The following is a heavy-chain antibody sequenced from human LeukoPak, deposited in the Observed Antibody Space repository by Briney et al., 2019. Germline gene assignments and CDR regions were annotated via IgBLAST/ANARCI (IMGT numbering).Heavy chain of an antibody. CDR2: IYYSGST. J-gene: IGHJ3*02. V-gene: IGHV4-59*01. CDR3: ARGPSLYLDI. CDR1: GGSISSYY. Sequence: SETLSLTCTVSGGSISSYYWSWIRQPPGKGLEWIGYIYYSGSTNYNPSLKSRVAISVDTSKNQFSLKLSSVAAADTAVYYCARGPSLYLDIWGQGTMVTVSS.